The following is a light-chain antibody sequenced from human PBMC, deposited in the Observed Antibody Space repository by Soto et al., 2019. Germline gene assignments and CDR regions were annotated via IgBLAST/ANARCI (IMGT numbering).Light chain of an antibody. CDR3: QQLNNYPLT. CDR1: QGIYSH. J-gene: IGKJ4*01. CDR2: EAS. Sequence: AIQLTQSPSSLSASVGDRVTIACRASQGIYSHLVWFQQKPGKPPKLLIYEASSLESGVPSRFSGSGSGTDFTLTISSLQPEDFATYYCQQLNNYPLTFGGGTKVEIK. V-gene: IGKV1D-13*01.